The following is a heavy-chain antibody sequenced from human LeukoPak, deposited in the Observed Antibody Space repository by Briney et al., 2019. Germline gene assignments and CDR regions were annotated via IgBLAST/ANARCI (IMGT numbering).Heavy chain of an antibody. V-gene: IGHV3-73*01. CDR2: IRNKANFYAT. J-gene: IGHJ3*02. Sequence: GGSLRLSCAASGFSFSASTMHWVRQASGKGLEWLGRIRNKANFYATTYGESVKGRFSISRDDSKNMVYLQMNYLKTEDTAVYYCTGGGTIGIGAFDIWGQGTRVTVSS. CDR1: GFSFSAST. D-gene: IGHD1/OR15-1a*01. CDR3: TGGGTIGIGAFDI.